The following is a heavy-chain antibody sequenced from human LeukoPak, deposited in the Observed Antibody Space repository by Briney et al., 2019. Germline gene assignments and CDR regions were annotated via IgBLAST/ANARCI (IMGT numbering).Heavy chain of an antibody. CDR3: ARDRYSSSWPSFDY. D-gene: IGHD6-13*01. CDR2: INTNTGNP. V-gene: IGHV7-4-1*02. J-gene: IGHJ4*02. Sequence: ASVKVSCKASGYTFTSYAMNWVRQAPGQGLEWMGWINTNTGNPTYAQGLTGRFVFSLDTSVSTEYLQISSLKAEDTAVYYCARDRYSSSWPSFDYWGQGTLVTVSS. CDR1: GYTFTSYA.